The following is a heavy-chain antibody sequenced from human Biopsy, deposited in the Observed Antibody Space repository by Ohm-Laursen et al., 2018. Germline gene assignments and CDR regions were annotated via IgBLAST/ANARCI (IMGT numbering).Heavy chain of an antibody. D-gene: IGHD1-7*01. CDR1: GGSLKTYY. CDR2: VYTSGST. CDR3: ARDYGLELGGLEAFDI. J-gene: IGHJ3*02. Sequence: SDTLSLTCTVSGGSLKTYYWSWIRQPAGKGLEWIGRVYTSGSTSYNPSLESRVTMSVVTSKNQFSLKVTSMTAADTALYYCARDYGLELGGLEAFDIWGQGTMVTVSS. V-gene: IGHV4-4*07.